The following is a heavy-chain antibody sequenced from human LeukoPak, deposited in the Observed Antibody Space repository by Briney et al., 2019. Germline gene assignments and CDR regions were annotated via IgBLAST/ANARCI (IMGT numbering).Heavy chain of an antibody. V-gene: IGHV5-51*01. CDR3: ARSWRELQGIADY. CDR1: GYSFTSYW. Sequence: GESLKISCKGSGYSFTSYWIGWVRQMPGKGLEWMGIIYPGDSDTRYSPSFQGQVTISADKSISTAYLQWSSLKASDTAMFYCARSWRELQGIADYWGQGTLVTVSS. J-gene: IGHJ4*02. CDR2: IYPGDSDT. D-gene: IGHD1-26*01.